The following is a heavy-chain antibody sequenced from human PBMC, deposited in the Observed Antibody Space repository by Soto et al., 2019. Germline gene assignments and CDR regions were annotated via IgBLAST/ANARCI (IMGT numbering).Heavy chain of an antibody. V-gene: IGHV3-48*02. Sequence: EVQLVESGGGLVQRGGSLRLSCAASGFTFGIYSMNWVRQAPGKGLEWIPYINGSSSTMYYADSVKGRFIISRDNADNSLYLQMNSLRDADTAVYYCARGDRFRCSGDRCFSDGLFLSWGQGTLVTVSS. CDR1: GFTFGIYS. CDR3: ARGDRFRCSGDRCFSDGLFLS. D-gene: IGHD2-15*01. CDR2: INGSSSTM. J-gene: IGHJ5*02.